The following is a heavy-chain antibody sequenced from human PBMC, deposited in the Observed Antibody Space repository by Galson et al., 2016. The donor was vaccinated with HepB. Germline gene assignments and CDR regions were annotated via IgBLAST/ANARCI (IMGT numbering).Heavy chain of an antibody. D-gene: IGHD3-10*01. J-gene: IGHJ6*02. CDR1: GFTSTNYA. CDR2: ISGSINAT. CDR3: AKLPSRYYGSGAGYGMDI. Sequence: SLSLSCAASGFTSTNYAMTWVRQAPGKGLRLVSGISGSINATSYADSVKGRFIISRHDSKNTLYLKMHSRRAEDTALYYCAKLPSRYYGSGAGYGMDIWGQGTTVTVSS. V-gene: IGHV3-23*01.